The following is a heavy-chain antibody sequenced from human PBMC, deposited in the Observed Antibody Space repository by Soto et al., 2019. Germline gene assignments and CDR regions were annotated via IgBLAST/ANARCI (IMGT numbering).Heavy chain of an antibody. J-gene: IGHJ4*02. V-gene: IGHV3-30*18. Sequence: QVQLVESGGGVVQPGRSLRLSCAASGFTFSSYGMHWVRQAPGKGLEWVAVISYDGSNKYYADSVKGRFTISRDNSKNTLYLQMNSLRAEDTAVYYCAKAQALGATSPPFDYWGQGTLVNVSS. CDR1: GFTFSSYG. D-gene: IGHD1-26*01. CDR2: ISYDGSNK. CDR3: AKAQALGATSPPFDY.